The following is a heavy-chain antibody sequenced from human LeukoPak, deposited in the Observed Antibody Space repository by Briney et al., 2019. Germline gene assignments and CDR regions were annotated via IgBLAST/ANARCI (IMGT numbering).Heavy chain of an antibody. J-gene: IGHJ4*02. CDR2: IRSKAYGGTT. CDR3: TRDFFSSGWSFDY. CDR1: GFTFGDYA. V-gene: IGHV3-49*04. Sequence: GGSLRLSCTASGFTFGDYAMSWVRLAPGKGLEWVGFIRSKAYGGTTEYAASVKGRFTISRDDSKSIAYLQMNSLKTEDTAVYYCTRDFFSSGWSFDYWGQGTLVTVSS. D-gene: IGHD6-19*01.